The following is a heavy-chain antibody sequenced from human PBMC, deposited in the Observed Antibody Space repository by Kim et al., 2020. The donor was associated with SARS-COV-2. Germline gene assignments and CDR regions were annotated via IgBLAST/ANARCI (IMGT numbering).Heavy chain of an antibody. D-gene: IGHD3-10*01. Sequence: YYADSVKGRFTISRDNAKNSLYLQMNSLRDEDTAVYYCARDLVRGVISGYWGQGTLVTVSS. CDR3: ARDLVRGVISGY. J-gene: IGHJ4*02. V-gene: IGHV3-48*02.